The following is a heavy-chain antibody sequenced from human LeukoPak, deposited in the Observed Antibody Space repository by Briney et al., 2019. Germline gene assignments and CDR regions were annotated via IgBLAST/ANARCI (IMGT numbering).Heavy chain of an antibody. CDR2: IWYDGSNK. CDR3: ARHHLLSSGWYQSDAFDI. Sequence: PGGSLRLSCAASGFTFSSYGMHWVRQAPGKGLEWVAVIWYDGSNKYYADSVKGRFTISRDNSKNTLYLQMNSLRAEDTAVYYCARHHLLSSGWYQSDAFDIWGQGTMVTVSS. V-gene: IGHV3-33*01. J-gene: IGHJ3*02. CDR1: GFTFSSYG. D-gene: IGHD6-19*01.